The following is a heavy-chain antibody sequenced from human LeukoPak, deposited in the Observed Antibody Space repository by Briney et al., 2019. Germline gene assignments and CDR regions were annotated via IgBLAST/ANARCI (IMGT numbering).Heavy chain of an antibody. CDR1: GFTFTTYG. Sequence: GGSLRLSCAASGFTFTTYGMTWVRQAPGKGLEWVSAISGSGGSTYYADSVKGRFTISRDNSKNTAYLQMNSLKTEDTAVYYCSSPITIFGVVTKNYWGQGTLVTVSS. D-gene: IGHD3-3*01. CDR2: ISGSGGST. J-gene: IGHJ4*02. CDR3: SSPITIFGVVTKNY. V-gene: IGHV3-23*01.